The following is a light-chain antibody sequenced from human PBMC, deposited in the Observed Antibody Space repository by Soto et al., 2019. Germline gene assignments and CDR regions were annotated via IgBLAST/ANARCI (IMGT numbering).Light chain of an antibody. CDR1: QSVSSQ. CDR2: GAS. CDR3: MQYASSPRT. Sequence: EIVLTQSPGTLSLSPGERATLSCRASQSVSSQLAWYQQRPGQPPRLLIYGASRRATGISDRFSGSGSGTDFTLTISRMEPEDFAVYSCMQYASSPRTFGQGTKVDIK. J-gene: IGKJ1*01. V-gene: IGKV3-20*01.